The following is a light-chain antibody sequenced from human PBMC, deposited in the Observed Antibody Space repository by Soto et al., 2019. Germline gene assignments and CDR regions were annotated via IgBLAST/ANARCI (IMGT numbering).Light chain of an antibody. CDR3: QLYASSPWT. J-gene: IGKJ1*01. V-gene: IGKV3-20*01. Sequence: ESVLTQSPGTLSLSPGERATLSCRASQSVSSSFLAWYQLKPGQAPRLLIYGASSRATGIPDRFSGSGSGTDFPLTISRLEPEDFAVYYCQLYASSPWTFGQWTKVEIK. CDR1: QSVSSSF. CDR2: GAS.